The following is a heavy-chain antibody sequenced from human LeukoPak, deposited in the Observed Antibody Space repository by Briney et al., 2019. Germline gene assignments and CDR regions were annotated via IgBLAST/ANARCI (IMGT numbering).Heavy chain of an antibody. CDR3: ARFVVVVAATGY. CDR2: IRYDGSNK. CDR1: GFTFSSYG. V-gene: IGHV3-30*02. J-gene: IGHJ4*02. D-gene: IGHD2-15*01. Sequence: PGGSLRLSCAASGFTFSSYGMHWVRQAPGKGLEWVAFIRYDGSNKYYADSVKGRFTISRDNSKNTLYLQMNSLRAEDTAVYYCARFVVVVAATGYWGQGTLVTAST.